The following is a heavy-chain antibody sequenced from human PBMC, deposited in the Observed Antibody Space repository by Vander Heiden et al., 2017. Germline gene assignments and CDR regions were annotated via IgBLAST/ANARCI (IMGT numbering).Heavy chain of an antibody. J-gene: IGHJ4*02. Sequence: QDQMVQSGTEVKKPGASVTVSCKASGYTFTDHGISWVRQAPGQGLEWMGWISPFNGNTNYPRKFEDRVTMTTDTSTNTAYMELRSLKSDDTAVYFCARDELGPFDSWGQGTLVTVSS. V-gene: IGHV1-18*04. CDR2: ISPFNGNT. CDR1: GYTFTDHG. CDR3: ARDELGPFDS. D-gene: IGHD1-26*01.